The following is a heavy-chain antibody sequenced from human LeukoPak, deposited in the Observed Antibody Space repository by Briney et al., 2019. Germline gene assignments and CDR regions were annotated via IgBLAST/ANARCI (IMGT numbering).Heavy chain of an antibody. D-gene: IGHD6-19*01. J-gene: IGHJ5*02. CDR3: ARELGSGWYSNWFDP. V-gene: IGHV4-59*01. CDR1: GGSISSYY. CDR2: IYYSGST. Sequence: SETLSLTCTVSGGSISSYYWSWIRQPPGKGLEWIGYIYYSGSTNYNPSLKSRVTISVDTSKNQFSLKLSPVTAADTAVYYCARELGSGWYSNWFDPWGQGTLVTVSS.